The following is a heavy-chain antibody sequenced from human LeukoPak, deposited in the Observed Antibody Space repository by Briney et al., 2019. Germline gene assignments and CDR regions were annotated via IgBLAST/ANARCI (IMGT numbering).Heavy chain of an antibody. V-gene: IGHV3-15*01. J-gene: IGHJ4*02. CDR1: GFTFSNAW. CDR3: TTKGDSSSWSDLFDY. CDR2: IKSKTDGGTT. Sequence: GGSLRLSCAASGFTFSNAWMSWVRQAPGKGLEWVGRIKSKTDGGTTDYAAPVKGRFTISRDDSKNTLYLQMNSLKTEDTAVYYCTTKGDSSSWSDLFDYWGQGPRSPSPQ. D-gene: IGHD6-13*01.